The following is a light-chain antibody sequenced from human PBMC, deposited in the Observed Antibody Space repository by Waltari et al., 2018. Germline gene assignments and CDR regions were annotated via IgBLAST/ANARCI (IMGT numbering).Light chain of an antibody. CDR1: QGISSN. V-gene: IGKV1-9*01. CDR3: QQLNSYPIT. CDR2: AAS. J-gene: IGKJ5*01. Sequence: IQLTQSPSTLSASVGDRVTITCRASQGISSNLAWYQQKPGKAPKLLISAASTLQSGVPLRFSGSGSGTDFTLTISSLQPEDFATYYCQQLNSYPITFGQGTRLEIK.